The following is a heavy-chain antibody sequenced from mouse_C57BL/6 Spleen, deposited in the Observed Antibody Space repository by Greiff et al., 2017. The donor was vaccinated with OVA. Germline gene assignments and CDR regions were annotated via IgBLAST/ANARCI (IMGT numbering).Heavy chain of an antibody. Sequence: QVQLKQSGAELVRPGTSVKMSCKASGYTFTNYWIGWAKQRPGHGLEWIGDIYPGGGYTNYNEKFKGKATLTADKSSSTAYMQFSSLTSEDSAIYYCARWIYDGYYVDYWGQGTTLTVSS. CDR1: GYTFTNYW. V-gene: IGHV1-63*01. J-gene: IGHJ2*01. CDR2: IYPGGGYT. CDR3: ARWIYDGYYVDY. D-gene: IGHD2-3*01.